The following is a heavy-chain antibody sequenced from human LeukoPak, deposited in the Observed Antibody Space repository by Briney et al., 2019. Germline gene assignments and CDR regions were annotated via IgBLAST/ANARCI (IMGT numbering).Heavy chain of an antibody. Sequence: PSETLSLTCTVSGGSISSYYWSWIRQPPGKGLEWLGYMYYSGSTNYNPSLKSRVTISLDTYKNQFSLKLSSVTAADTAVYYCARDISYMDVWGKGTTVTISS. J-gene: IGHJ6*03. D-gene: IGHD3-9*01. CDR2: MYYSGST. V-gene: IGHV4-59*12. CDR1: GGSISSYY. CDR3: ARDISYMDV.